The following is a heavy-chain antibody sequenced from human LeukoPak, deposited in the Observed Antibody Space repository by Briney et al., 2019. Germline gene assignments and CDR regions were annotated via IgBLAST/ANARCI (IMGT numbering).Heavy chain of an antibody. CDR2: ISHDGGRQ. CDR1: GFTFNNFA. Sequence: GGSLRLSCAASGFTFNNFAMHWVRQAPGKGLEWVALISHDGGRQYNADSVKGRFTISRDNSKNTLYLQMNSLRAEDTAVYYCAKDLGRITMVRGVIITDYFDYWGQGTLVTVSS. V-gene: IGHV3-30*04. CDR3: AKDLGRITMVRGVIITDYFDY. J-gene: IGHJ4*02. D-gene: IGHD3-10*01.